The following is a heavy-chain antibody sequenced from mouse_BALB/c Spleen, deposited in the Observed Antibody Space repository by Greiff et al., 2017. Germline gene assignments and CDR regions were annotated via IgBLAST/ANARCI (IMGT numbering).Heavy chain of an antibody. J-gene: IGHJ1*01. CDR3: TRYGYWYFDV. Sequence: EVQRVESGGGLVQPGGSMKLSCVASGFTFSNYWMNWVRQSPEKGLEWVAEIRLKSNNYATHYAESVKGRFTISRDDSKSSVYLQMNNLRAEDTGIYYCTRYGYWYFDVWGAGTTVTVSS. D-gene: IGHD1-1*02. CDR2: IRLKSNNYAT. CDR1: GFTFSNYW. V-gene: IGHV6-6*02.